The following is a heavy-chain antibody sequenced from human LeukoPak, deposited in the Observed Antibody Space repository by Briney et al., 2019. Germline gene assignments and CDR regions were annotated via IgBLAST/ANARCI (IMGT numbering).Heavy chain of an antibody. V-gene: IGHV3-53*01. CDR2: IYSGGLT. Sequence: PGGSLRLSCAASGFTVSSHFMSWVRQAPGKGLEWVSVIYSGGLTYYADSVKGRFTISRDTSRNTLYLQMNSLRAADTAVYYCAREPLTGYYGFDYWGQGTLVTVSS. CDR1: GFTVSSHF. CDR3: AREPLTGYYGFDY. D-gene: IGHD3-9*01. J-gene: IGHJ4*02.